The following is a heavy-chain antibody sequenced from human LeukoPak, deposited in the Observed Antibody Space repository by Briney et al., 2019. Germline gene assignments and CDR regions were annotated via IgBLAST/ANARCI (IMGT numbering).Heavy chain of an antibody. CDR2: INHSGTT. V-gene: IGHV4-34*01. Sequence: SSETLSLTCDVHGEFSSGFYWSWLRQSPGKGLEWIGDINHSGTTKYNPSLKSRVTLLIDTSKNHFSLKLSSVTAADTAVYYCAREGDSGSVGWFDPWGQGTLVTVSS. J-gene: IGHJ5*02. CDR1: GEFSSGFY. CDR3: AREGDSGSVGWFDP. D-gene: IGHD6-13*01.